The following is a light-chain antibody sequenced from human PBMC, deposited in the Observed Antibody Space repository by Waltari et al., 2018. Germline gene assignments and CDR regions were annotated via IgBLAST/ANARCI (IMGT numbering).Light chain of an antibody. Sequence: ETVMTQSPATLSVSPGERATLSCRASQSVSSNLAWYQQKPGQAPRLLIYGASTRSTGIPARFTGSGSGTEFTLTISSLQSEDFAAYYCQQYNNLLRRYTFGQGTKLEI. CDR2: GAS. V-gene: IGKV3-15*01. CDR3: QQYNNLLRRYT. CDR1: QSVSSN. J-gene: IGKJ2*01.